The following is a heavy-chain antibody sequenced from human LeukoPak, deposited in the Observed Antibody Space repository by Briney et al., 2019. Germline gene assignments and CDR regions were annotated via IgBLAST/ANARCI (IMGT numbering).Heavy chain of an antibody. CDR2: TYYRSKWYN. J-gene: IGHJ4*02. Sequence: SQTLSLTCAISGDSVSSNSAAWNWIRQSPSRCLESLGRTYYRSKWYNDYALSVKGRIAINPDTSKNQFTLQLNSVTPEDTAVYYCARAKGRSPLFDYWGQGTLVTVSS. D-gene: IGHD6-13*01. CDR1: GDSVSSNSAA. V-gene: IGHV6-1*01. CDR3: ARAKGRSPLFDY.